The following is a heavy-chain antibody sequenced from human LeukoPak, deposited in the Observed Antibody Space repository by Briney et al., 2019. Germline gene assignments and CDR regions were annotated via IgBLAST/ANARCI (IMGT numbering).Heavy chain of an antibody. CDR1: GFTFSSYW. Sequence: GGSLRPSCAASGFTFSSYWMTWVRQAPGKGLEWVANIKQDGSEKYYVDSVKGRFTISRDNAKNPLYLQMNSLRAEDTAVYYCARVKAEWEPKDYYYYYMDVWGKGTTVTVSS. CDR2: IKQDGSEK. D-gene: IGHD1-26*01. CDR3: ARVKAEWEPKDYYYYYMDV. V-gene: IGHV3-7*01. J-gene: IGHJ6*03.